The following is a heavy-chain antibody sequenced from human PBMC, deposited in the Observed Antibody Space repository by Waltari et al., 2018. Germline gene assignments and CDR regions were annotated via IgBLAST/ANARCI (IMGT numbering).Heavy chain of an antibody. CDR3: ARVAGTALHRYYHYYMDL. CDR1: GFSVRDNF. V-gene: IGHV3-53*01. D-gene: IGHD2-15*01. Sequence: EVEVVESGGGLMQPGGSLRLSCAASGFSVRDNFISWVRQAPGKGLEWVSISYTVGTTYFTESVKGRFTISRDNSRNTVYLQMNSLRVEDTAVYFCARVAGTALHRYYHYYMDLWGKGTTVTVSS. J-gene: IGHJ6*03. CDR2: SYTVGTT.